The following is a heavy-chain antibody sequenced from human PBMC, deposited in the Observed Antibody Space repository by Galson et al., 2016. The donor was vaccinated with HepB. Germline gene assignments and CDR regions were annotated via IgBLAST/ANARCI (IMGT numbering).Heavy chain of an antibody. Sequence: SLRLSCAVSGFTFRNVWMSWVRQAPGKGLECVGRVKRKTDGGIIDYAAPVKGRFTISRDDSKNTLDLQMNSLKSEDTAIYYCTTDSDPRSSYDYYYYTMDVWGKGTTVTVSS. CDR2: VKRKTDGGII. J-gene: IGHJ6*04. CDR3: TTDSDPRSSYDYYYYTMDV. CDR1: GFTFRNVW. D-gene: IGHD6-19*01. V-gene: IGHV3-15*01.